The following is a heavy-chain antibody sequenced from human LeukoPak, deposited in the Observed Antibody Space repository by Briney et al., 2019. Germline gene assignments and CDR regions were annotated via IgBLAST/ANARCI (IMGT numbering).Heavy chain of an antibody. CDR1: GGSISSSSYY. D-gene: IGHD2-15*01. Sequence: SETLSLTCTVSGGSISSSSYYWGWIRQPPGKGLEWIGSIYYSGRTYYHPSLKSRVTISVDTSKNQFSLKLSSVTAADTAVYYCARVYCSGGSCYVGHWFDPWGQGTLVTVSS. V-gene: IGHV4-39*01. CDR2: IYYSGRT. CDR3: ARVYCSGGSCYVGHWFDP. J-gene: IGHJ5*02.